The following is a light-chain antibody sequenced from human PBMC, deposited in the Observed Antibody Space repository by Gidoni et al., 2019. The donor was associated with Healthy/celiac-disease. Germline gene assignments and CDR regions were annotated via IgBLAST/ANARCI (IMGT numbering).Light chain of an antibody. CDR3: QQSYSTPLT. J-gene: IGKJ3*01. CDR1: QSISSY. Sequence: DIQMTQPPSSLSASVGDRVTITCRASQSISSYLNGYQQKPGKAPKLLIYAASSLQSGVPSRFSGSGSWTDFTLTISSLQPEDFATYYCQQSYSTPLTFGPGTKVDIK. CDR2: AAS. V-gene: IGKV1-39*01.